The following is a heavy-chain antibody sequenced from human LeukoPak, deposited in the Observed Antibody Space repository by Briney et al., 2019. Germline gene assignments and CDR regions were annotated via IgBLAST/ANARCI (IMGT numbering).Heavy chain of an antibody. J-gene: IGHJ3*02. CDR2: IYHSGST. D-gene: IGHD2-2*01. V-gene: IGHV4-38-2*01. Sequence: SETLSLTCAVSGYSISSGYYWGWIRQPPGKGLEWIGSIYHSGSTYYNPSLKSRVTISVDTSKNQFSLKLSSVTAADTAVYYCARHPQGYCSSTSCENDAFDIWGQGTIVTVSS. CDR3: ARHPQGYCSSTSCENDAFDI. CDR1: GYSISSGYY.